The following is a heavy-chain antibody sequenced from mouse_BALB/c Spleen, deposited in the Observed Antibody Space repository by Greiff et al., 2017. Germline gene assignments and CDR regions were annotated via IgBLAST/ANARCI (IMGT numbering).Heavy chain of an antibody. CDR1: GYTFTSYW. CDR2: INPSTGYT. J-gene: IGHJ4*01. Sequence: VHLVESGAELAKPGASVKMSCKASGYTFTSYWMHWVKQRPGQGLEWIGYINPSTGYTEYNQKFKDKATLTADKSSSTAYMQLSSLTSEDSAVYYCARGNYDFYAMDYWGQGTSVTVSS. V-gene: IGHV1-7*01. CDR3: ARGNYDFYAMDY. D-gene: IGHD2-4*01.